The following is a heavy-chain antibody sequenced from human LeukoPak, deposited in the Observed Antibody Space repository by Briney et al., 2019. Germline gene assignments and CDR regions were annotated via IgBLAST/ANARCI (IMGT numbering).Heavy chain of an antibody. D-gene: IGHD3-22*01. CDR1: GGSISSYY. J-gene: IGHJ5*02. V-gene: IGHV4-59*12. CDR2: IYYSGST. Sequence: ASETLSLTCTVSGGSISSYYWSWIRQPPGKGLEWIGYIYYSGSTNYNPSLKSRVTISVDTSKNQFSLKLSSVTAADTAVYFCARVPVDSSGWAWGQGTLVTVSS. CDR3: ARVPVDSSGWA.